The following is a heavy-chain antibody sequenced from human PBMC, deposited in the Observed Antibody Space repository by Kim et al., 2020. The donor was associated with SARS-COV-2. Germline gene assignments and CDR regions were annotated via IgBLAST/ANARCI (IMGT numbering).Heavy chain of an antibody. CDR3: ARGIVGATKGRGYFDY. CDR2: INAGKGNT. CDR1: GYTFTSYA. V-gene: IGHV1-3*01. Sequence: ASVKVSCKASGYTFTSYAMHWVRQAPGQRLEWMGWINAGKGNTKYSQKFQGRVTITRDTSASTAYMELSSLRSEDTAVYYCARGIVGATKGRGYFDYWGQGTLVTVSS. J-gene: IGHJ4*02. D-gene: IGHD1-26*01.